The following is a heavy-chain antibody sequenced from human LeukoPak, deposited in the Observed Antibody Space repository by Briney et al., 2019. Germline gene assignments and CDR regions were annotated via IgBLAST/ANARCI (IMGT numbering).Heavy chain of an antibody. CDR2: ISSSGSTI. CDR3: ARDPPYSSSSRARPLDY. CDR1: GFTFSTYE. Sequence: GGSLRLSCAASGFTFSTYEMNWVRQAPGKGLEWVSYISSSGSTIYYADSVKGRFTISRDNAKNSLYLQMNSLRAEDTAVYYCARDPPYSSSSRARPLDYWGQGTLVTVPS. J-gene: IGHJ4*02. V-gene: IGHV3-48*03. D-gene: IGHD6-6*01.